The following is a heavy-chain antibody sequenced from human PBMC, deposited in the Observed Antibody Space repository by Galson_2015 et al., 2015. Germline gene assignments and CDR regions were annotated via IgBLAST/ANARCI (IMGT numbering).Heavy chain of an antibody. CDR2: ITTSSYI. D-gene: IGHD3-10*01. J-gene: IGHJ4*02. CDR1: GFTFSSYN. CDR3: AGHASGSFFDY. V-gene: IGHV3-21*01. Sequence: SLRLSCAASGFTFSSYNMNWVRQAPGKGLEWVSHITTSSYIYYADSVKGRFSISRDNAKNSLYLQMNSLRDEDTAVYYCAGHASGSFFDYWGQGALVTVSS.